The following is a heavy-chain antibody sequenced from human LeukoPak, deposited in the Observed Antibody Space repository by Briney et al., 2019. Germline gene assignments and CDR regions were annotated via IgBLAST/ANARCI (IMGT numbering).Heavy chain of an antibody. J-gene: IGHJ4*02. CDR1: GFTFSSYW. CDR2: ISGSGGST. D-gene: IGHD3-22*01. Sequence: GGSLRLSCAASGFTFSSYWMSWVRQAPGKGLEWVSAISGSGGSTYYADSVKGRFTISRDNSKNTLYLQMNSLRAEDTAVYYCAKDLIRTMIVVVITRPLFDYWGQGTLVTVSS. V-gene: IGHV3-23*01. CDR3: AKDLIRTMIVVVITRPLFDY.